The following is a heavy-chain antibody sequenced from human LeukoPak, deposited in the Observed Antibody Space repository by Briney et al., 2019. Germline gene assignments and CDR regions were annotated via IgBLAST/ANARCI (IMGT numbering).Heavy chain of an antibody. V-gene: IGHV3-33*01. CDR2: IWYDGSNK. D-gene: IGHD6-13*01. CDR1: GFTFSSYG. J-gene: IGHJ4*02. Sequence: GGSLRLSCAASGFTFSSYGMHLVRQAPGKGLEWVAVIWYDGSNKYYADSVKGRFTISRDNSKNTLYLQMNSLRAEDTAVYYCARGGAAGTLGDYWGQGTLVTVSS. CDR3: ARGGAAGTLGDY.